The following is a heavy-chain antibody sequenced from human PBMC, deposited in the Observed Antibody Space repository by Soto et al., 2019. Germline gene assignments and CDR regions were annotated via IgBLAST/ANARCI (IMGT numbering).Heavy chain of an antibody. Sequence: QVQLQESGPGLVKPSQTLSLTCTVSGGSISSGGYYWSWIRQHPGKGLEWIGYIYYSGSTYYNPSLKSRVTISVDTSKNQFSLKLSSVTASDTAVYYCARELRFGEDYYGVDVWGQGTTVTVSS. D-gene: IGHD3-10*01. CDR3: ARELRFGEDYYGVDV. CDR2: IYYSGST. J-gene: IGHJ6*02. V-gene: IGHV4-31*03. CDR1: GGSISSGGYY.